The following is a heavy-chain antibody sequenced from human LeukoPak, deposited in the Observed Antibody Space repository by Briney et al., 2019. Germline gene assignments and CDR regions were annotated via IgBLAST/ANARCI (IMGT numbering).Heavy chain of an antibody. CDR3: ARPPPRSPSSTSDYYGMDV. CDR2: INPNSGGT. V-gene: IGHV1-2*02. J-gene: IGHJ6*02. D-gene: IGHD2-2*01. Sequence: ASVKVSCKASGYTFTGYYMHWVRQAPGQGLEWMGWINPNSGGTNYAQKFQGRVTMTRDTSISTAYMELSRLRSDDTAVYYCARPPPRSPSSTSDYYGMDVWGQGTTVTVSS. CDR1: GYTFTGYY.